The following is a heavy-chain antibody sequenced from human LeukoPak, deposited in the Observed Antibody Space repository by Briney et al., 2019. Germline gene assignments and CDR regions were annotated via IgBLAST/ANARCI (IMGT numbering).Heavy chain of an antibody. CDR1: GFAFSSYA. Sequence: GGSLRLSCAASGFAFSSYAMRWVRQAPGKGLEWVSSISGSGDRRDSADSVKGRFTISRDNSKNTLYLEMYSLRAEDTAVYYCAKDRGHCTNGVCHNYYYMDVWGKGTTVAVSS. D-gene: IGHD2-8*01. CDR2: ISGSGDRR. CDR3: AKDRGHCTNGVCHNYYYMDV. V-gene: IGHV3-23*01. J-gene: IGHJ6*03.